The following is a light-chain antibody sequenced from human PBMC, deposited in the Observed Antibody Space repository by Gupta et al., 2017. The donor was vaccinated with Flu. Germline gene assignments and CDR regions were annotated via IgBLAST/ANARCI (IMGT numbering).Light chain of an antibody. V-gene: IGKV1-5*03. Sequence: TLSASVGDRVTITCRASQSISTWLAWYQQKPGKVPRLLIYKASNLESGVPSRFSGSGSGTEFTLTISSLQPDDFAIYYCQQYNTYSRYSFGQGTKLEIK. CDR2: KAS. CDR1: QSISTW. J-gene: IGKJ2*03. CDR3: QQYNTYSRYS.